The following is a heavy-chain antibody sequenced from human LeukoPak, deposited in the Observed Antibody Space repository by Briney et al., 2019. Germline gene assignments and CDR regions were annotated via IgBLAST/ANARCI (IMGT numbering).Heavy chain of an antibody. CDR2: ISSSGSTI. J-gene: IGHJ4*02. D-gene: IGHD5-18*01. CDR1: GFTFSSYE. Sequence: PGGSLRLSCAASGFTFSSYEMNWVRQAPGKGLEWVSYISSSGSTIYYADSVKGRFTISRDNAKNSLYLQMNSLRAEATAVYYCARGGIQLWSASDWWGQATLVTVSS. CDR3: ARGGIQLWSASDW. V-gene: IGHV3-48*03.